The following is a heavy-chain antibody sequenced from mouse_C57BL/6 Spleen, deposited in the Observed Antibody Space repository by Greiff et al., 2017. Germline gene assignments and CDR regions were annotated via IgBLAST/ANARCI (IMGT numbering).Heavy chain of an antibody. V-gene: IGHV1-53*01. CDR1: GYTFTSYW. CDR2: INPSNGGT. D-gene: IGHD2-3*01. J-gene: IGHJ4*01. CDR3: ARSASIYDGYYDAMDY. Sequence: VQLQQPGTELVKPGASVKLSCKASGYTFTSYWMHWVKQRPGQGLEWIGNINPSNGGTNYNEKFKSKATLTVDKSSSTAYMQLSSLTSEDSAVXYCARSASIYDGYYDAMDYWGQGTSVTVSS.